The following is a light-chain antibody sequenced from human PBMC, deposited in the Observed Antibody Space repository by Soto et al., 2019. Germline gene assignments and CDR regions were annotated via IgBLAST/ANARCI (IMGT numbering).Light chain of an antibody. J-gene: IGKJ1*01. CDR2: DAS. Sequence: DIQLTQTPSTLSASLGDRVTITCRARRSISSWLAWYQQKPGKATKLLIHDASREESGVPSRCSGSGSRTEFTITISSQQHDDFTNYYYQQYNCYPTFGQGTKVDIK. V-gene: IGKV1-5*01. CDR3: QQYNCYPT. CDR1: RSISSW.